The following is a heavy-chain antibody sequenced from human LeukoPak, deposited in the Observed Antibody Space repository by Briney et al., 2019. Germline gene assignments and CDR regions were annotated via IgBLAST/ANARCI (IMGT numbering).Heavy chain of an antibody. D-gene: IGHD6-19*01. J-gene: IGHJ4*02. CDR2: TSGSGGST. CDR1: GFTFSSYA. V-gene: IGHV3-23*01. CDR3: AKDSSGSDAIDY. Sequence: GGSLRLSCAASGFTFSSYAMSWVRQAPGKGLEWVSATSGSGGSTYYADSVKGRFTISRDNSKNTLYLQMNSLRAEDTAVYYCAKDSSGSDAIDYWGQGTLVTVSS.